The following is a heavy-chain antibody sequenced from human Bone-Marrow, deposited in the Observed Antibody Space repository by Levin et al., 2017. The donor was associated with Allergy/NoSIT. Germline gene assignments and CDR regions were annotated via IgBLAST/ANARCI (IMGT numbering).Heavy chain of an antibody. V-gene: IGHV3-30-3*01. CDR1: GLTFSSYT. CDR2: ISYDGTNK. Sequence: GESLKISCAASGLTFSSYTMHWVRQAPGKGLEWVAVISYDGTNKYFADSVKGRFTISRDNSKNTLYLQMNSLRGEDAAVYYCASGGNSFDYWGQGTLVTVSS. CDR3: ASGGNSFDY. J-gene: IGHJ4*02.